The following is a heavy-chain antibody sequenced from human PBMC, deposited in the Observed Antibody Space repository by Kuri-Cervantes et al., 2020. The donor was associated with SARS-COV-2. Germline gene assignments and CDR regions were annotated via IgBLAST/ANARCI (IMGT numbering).Heavy chain of an antibody. J-gene: IGHJ4*02. V-gene: IGHV1-18*01. CDR3: ARGNGDWGLDY. CDR2: ISAYNGNT. CDR1: GYTLTELS. D-gene: IGHD7-27*01. Sequence: ASVKVSCKVSGYTLTELSMHWVRQAPGQGLEWMGWISAYNGNTNYAQKLQGRVTMTTDTSTSTAYMELSRLRSDDTAVYYCARGNGDWGLDYWGQGTLVTVSS.